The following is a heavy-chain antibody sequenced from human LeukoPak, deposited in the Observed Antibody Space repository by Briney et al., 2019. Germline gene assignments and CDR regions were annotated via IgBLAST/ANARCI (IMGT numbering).Heavy chain of an antibody. V-gene: IGHV1-46*01. CDR2: INPSGGST. D-gene: IGHD1-26*01. CDR3: ARLGSLDY. CDR1: GGTFSSYA. Sequence: ASVKVSCKASGGTFSSYAISWVRQAPGQGLEWMGIINPSGGSTSYAQKFQGRVTMTRDTSTSTVYMELSSLRSEDTAVYYCARLGSLDYWGQGTLVTVSS. J-gene: IGHJ4*02.